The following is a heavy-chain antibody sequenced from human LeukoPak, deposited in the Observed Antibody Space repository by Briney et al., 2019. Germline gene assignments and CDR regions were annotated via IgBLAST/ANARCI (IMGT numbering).Heavy chain of an antibody. Sequence: GGSLRLSCVASGFTFSGHGMHWVRQAPGKGLEWVAVIWANGITKHYADSVKGRFTISRDNSRSTLYLQMTSLTAEDTAIYYCARDASFYADDYWGQGTQITVSS. CDR3: ARDASFYADDY. CDR2: IWANGITK. CDR1: GFTFSGHG. D-gene: IGHD2/OR15-2a*01. V-gene: IGHV3-33*01. J-gene: IGHJ4*02.